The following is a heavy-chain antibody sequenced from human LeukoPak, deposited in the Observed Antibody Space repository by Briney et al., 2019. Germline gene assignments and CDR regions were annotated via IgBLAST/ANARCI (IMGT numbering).Heavy chain of an antibody. Sequence: SETLSLTCAVSGYSISSGHYWVWIRQPPGKGLEYIGNIYHSGSSHYKPSLKSRVTISVDTSNNQFSLKLSSVTAADTAVYYCARDQATAIHSTHYYYVDVWGKGTTVTVSS. D-gene: IGHD2-2*02. V-gene: IGHV4-38-2*02. CDR3: ARDQATAIHSTHYYYVDV. J-gene: IGHJ6*03. CDR2: IYHSGSS. CDR1: GYSISSGHY.